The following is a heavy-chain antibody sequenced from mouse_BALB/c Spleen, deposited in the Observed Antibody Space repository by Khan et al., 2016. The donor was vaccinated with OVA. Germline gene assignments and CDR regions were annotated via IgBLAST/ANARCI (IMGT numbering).Heavy chain of an antibody. V-gene: IGHV1-26*01. D-gene: IGHD2-14*01. Sequence: VQLQQSGPDLVKPGASVKISCKASGYSFTLYYMSWVKQSHGKSLEWIGRVNPNTDNINYNQEFKGKAILTVDKSSNTAYMEFRSLTSEDSAVYFCARGYDFFASWGQGTLVTVSA. J-gene: IGHJ3*01. CDR3: ARGYDFFAS. CDR1: GYSFTLYY. CDR2: VNPNTDNI.